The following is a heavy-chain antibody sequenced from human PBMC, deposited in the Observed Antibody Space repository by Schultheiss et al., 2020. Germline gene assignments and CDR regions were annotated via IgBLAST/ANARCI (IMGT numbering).Heavy chain of an antibody. V-gene: IGHV1-18*01. CDR1: GYTFTSYG. D-gene: IGHD6-13*01. CDR3: ARDLPSGSWVY. Sequence: ASVQVSGKASGYTFTSYGISWVRQAPGQGLEWMGWINPNSGGTNYAQKFQGRVTITRDTSASTAYMELSSLRSEDTAVYYCARDLPSGSWVYWGQGTLVTVSS. J-gene: IGHJ4*02. CDR2: INPNSGGT.